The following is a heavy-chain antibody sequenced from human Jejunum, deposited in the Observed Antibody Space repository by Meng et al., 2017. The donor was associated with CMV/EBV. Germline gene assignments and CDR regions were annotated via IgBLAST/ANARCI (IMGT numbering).Heavy chain of an antibody. J-gene: IGHJ4*02. CDR2: ISPYNGDT. CDR3: TRDGLQYTEGSSY. D-gene: IGHD3/OR15-3a*01. Sequence: QVQLVQSGGEVKKPGDSVKVSCKASGYSFTNYGITWIRQAPGQGLEYMGWISPYNGDTNYGQNFQGRMTMTTDTSTTTAYMELRSLRSDDTALYYCTRDGLQYTEGSSYWGQGTLVTVSS. V-gene: IGHV1-18*01. CDR1: GYSFTNYG.